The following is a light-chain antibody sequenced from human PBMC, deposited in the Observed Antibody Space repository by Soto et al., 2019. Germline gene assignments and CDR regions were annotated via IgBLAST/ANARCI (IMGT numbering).Light chain of an antibody. V-gene: IGKV1-12*01. Sequence: DIQMTQSPSSVSASVGDRLTITCRASRDISNSLAWYQQTPGKAPQLLLRGASSLHRGVPSRFSGGGAGTEFTLTISSLQPEYFATYYCQQTSAFPRTFGQGTKVDI. CDR3: QQTSAFPRT. CDR1: RDISNS. CDR2: GAS. J-gene: IGKJ1*01.